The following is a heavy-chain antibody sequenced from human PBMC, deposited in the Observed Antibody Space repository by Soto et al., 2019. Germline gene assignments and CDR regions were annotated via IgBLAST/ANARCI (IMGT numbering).Heavy chain of an antibody. CDR3: ATYGGDTGRFDY. Sequence: TSETLSLTCTVSGGSISRSNYHWTWIRQPPGKGLEWIGSGTTNYNPSLGGRVTISVDTSKNQFSLKVYSVTAADTATYYCATYGGDTGRFDYWGQGTLVTVSS. V-gene: IGHV4-39*01. CDR1: GGSISRSNYH. D-gene: IGHD4-17*01. J-gene: IGHJ4*02. CDR2: SGTT.